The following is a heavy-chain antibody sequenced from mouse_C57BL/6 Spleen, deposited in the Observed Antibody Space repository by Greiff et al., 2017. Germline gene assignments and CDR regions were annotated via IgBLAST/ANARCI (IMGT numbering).Heavy chain of an antibody. D-gene: IGHD1-1*01. CDR2: IYPGDGDT. V-gene: IGHV1-80*01. Sequence: VQLVESGAELVKPGASVTISCKASGYAFSSYWMNWVKQRPGKGLEWIGQIYPGDGDTNYNGKFKGKATLTADTSSSTAYMQLSSLTSEDSAVYFCARMITTVVYFDYWGQGTTLTVSS. J-gene: IGHJ2*01. CDR1: GYAFSSYW. CDR3: ARMITTVVYFDY.